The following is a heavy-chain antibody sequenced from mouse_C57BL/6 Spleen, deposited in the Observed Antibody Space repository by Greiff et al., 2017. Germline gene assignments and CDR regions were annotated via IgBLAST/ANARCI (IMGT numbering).Heavy chain of an antibody. CDR3: ARTSSGYAAY. J-gene: IGHJ3*01. D-gene: IGHD3-2*02. CDR1: GYAFTNYL. CDR2: INPGSGGT. Sequence: QVQLQQSGAELVRPGTSVKVSCKASGYAFTNYLIEWVKQRPGQGLEWIGVINPGSGGTNYNEKFKGKATLTADKSSSTAYMQLSSLTSEDSAVYFCARTSSGYAAYWGQGTLFTVSA. V-gene: IGHV1-54*01.